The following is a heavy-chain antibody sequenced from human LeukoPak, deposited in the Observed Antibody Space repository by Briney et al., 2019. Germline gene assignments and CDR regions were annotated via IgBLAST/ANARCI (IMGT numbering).Heavy chain of an antibody. J-gene: IGHJ6*04. V-gene: IGHV4-4*09. D-gene: IGHD3-3*01. CDR2: IYTSGST. CDR3: ARMTLYYDFWSPNPGGMDV. Sequence: SETLSLTCTVSGGSISSYYWSWIRQPPGKGPEWIGYIYTSGSTNYNPSLKSRVTISVDTSKNQSSLKLSSVTAADTAVYYCARMTLYYDFWSPNPGGMDVWGKGTTVTVSS. CDR1: GGSISSYY.